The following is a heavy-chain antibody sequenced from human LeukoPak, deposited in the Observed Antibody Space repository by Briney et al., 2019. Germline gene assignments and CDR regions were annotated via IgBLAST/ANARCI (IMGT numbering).Heavy chain of an antibody. CDR2: INHSGST. CDR1: GGSFSGYY. CDR3: ARAGGGYYDFWSGYYTLFFDY. D-gene: IGHD3-3*01. J-gene: IGHJ4*02. Sequence: SETLSLTCAVCGGSFSGYYWSWIRQPPGKGLEWIGEINHSGSTNYNPSLKSRVTISVDTSKNQFSLKLSSVTAADTAVYYCARAGGGYYDFWSGYYTLFFDYWGQGTLVTVSS. V-gene: IGHV4-34*01.